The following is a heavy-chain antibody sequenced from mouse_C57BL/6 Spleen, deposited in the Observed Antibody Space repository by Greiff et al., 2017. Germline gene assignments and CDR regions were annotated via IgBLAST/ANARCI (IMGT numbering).Heavy chain of an antibody. D-gene: IGHD4-1*01. J-gene: IGHJ3*01. CDR3: ALGAREAWFAY. CDR1: GYTFTSYW. CDR2: IDPSDSYT. V-gene: IGHV1-50*01. Sequence: VKPGASVKLSCKASGYTFTSYWMQWVKQRPGQGLEWIGEIDPSDSYTNYNQKFKGKATLTVDTSSSTAYMQLSSLTSEDSAVYYCALGAREAWFAYWGQGTLVTVSA.